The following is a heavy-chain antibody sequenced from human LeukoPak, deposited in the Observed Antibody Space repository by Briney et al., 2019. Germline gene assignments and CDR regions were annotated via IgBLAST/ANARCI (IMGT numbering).Heavy chain of an antibody. J-gene: IGHJ4*02. V-gene: IGHV3-11*06. CDR1: EFAFSDFY. Sequence: GGSLRLSCGASEFAFSDFYMTWIRQAPGKELEWVSYISSSSSHTNYADSVKGRFTISRDNAKNSLYLQMNSLRAEDTAVYYCARTNLGSGWRFDYWGQGTLVTVSS. D-gene: IGHD6-19*01. CDR3: ARTNLGSGWRFDY. CDR2: ISSSSSHT.